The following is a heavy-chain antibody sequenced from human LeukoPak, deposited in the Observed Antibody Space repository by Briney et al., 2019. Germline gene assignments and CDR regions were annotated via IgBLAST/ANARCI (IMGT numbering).Heavy chain of an antibody. J-gene: IGHJ4*02. CDR3: ARDSDRYCSGGSCY. CDR2: IIPIFGTA. V-gene: IGHV1-69*13. CDR1: GGTFSSYA. Sequence: ASVKVSCKASGGTFSSYAISWVRQAPGQGLEWMGGIIPIFGTANYAQKFQGRVTITADESTSTAYMELSSLRSEDTAVYYCARDSDRYCSGGSCYWGQGTLVTVSS. D-gene: IGHD2-15*01.